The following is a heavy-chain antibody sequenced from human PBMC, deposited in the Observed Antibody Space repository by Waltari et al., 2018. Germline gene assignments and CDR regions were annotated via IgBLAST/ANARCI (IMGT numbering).Heavy chain of an antibody. CDR1: GFAFSSNA. D-gene: IGHD1-26*01. Sequence: EVQLLESGGGFVQPGGSLRLSCAASGFAFSSNAMSWGRLAPGKGLEGVSVIDAGGNTYYADSVKGRFNISRDNSKNTVYLQMNGLRGEDTGLYYCAKDSLFLSGSYFRHWGLGTLVTVSS. CDR3: AKDSLFLSGSYFRH. CDR2: IDAGGNT. J-gene: IGHJ1*01. V-gene: IGHV3-23*03.